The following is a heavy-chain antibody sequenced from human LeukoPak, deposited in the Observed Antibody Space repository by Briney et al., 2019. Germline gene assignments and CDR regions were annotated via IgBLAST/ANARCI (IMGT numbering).Heavy chain of an antibody. CDR1: GFTFSSYA. CDR2: ISYDGSNK. V-gene: IGHV3-30*04. J-gene: IGHJ4*02. CDR3: ARESVAAASFDY. D-gene: IGHD6-13*01. Sequence: GGSLRLSCAASGFTFSSYAMHWVRQAPGKGLEWVAVISYDGSNKYYADSVKGRFTISRDNSKNTLYLQMNSLRAEDTAVYYCARESVAAASFDYWGQGTLVIVSS.